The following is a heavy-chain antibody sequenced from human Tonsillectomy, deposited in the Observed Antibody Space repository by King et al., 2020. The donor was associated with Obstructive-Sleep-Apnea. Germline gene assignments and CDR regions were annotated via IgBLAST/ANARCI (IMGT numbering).Heavy chain of an antibody. CDR1: GYTFTSYY. J-gene: IGHJ2*01. V-gene: IGHV1-46*01. CDR3: ASDSYYADVGWYFDL. D-gene: IGHD2-2*01. CDR2: INSSGGST. Sequence: QLVQSGAEVKKPGASVKVSCKASGYTFTSYYMHWVRQAPGQGLEWMGIINSSGGSTSYAQKFQGRVTMTRDTSTSTVYMELSSLRSDDTAVYYCASDSYYADVGWYFDLWGRGTLVTVSS.